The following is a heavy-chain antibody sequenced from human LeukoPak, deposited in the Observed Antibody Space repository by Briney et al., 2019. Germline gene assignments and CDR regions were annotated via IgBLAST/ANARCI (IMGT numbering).Heavy chain of an antibody. J-gene: IGHJ4*02. Sequence: SETLSLTCAVYGGSFSGYYWSWIRQPPGKGLEWIGEINHSGSTNYNPSLKSRVTISVDTSKNQFSLKLSSVTAADTAVYYCARASITIFGVVITAPLDYWGQGTLVTVSS. D-gene: IGHD3-3*01. V-gene: IGHV4-34*01. CDR3: ARASITIFGVVITAPLDY. CDR2: INHSGST. CDR1: GGSFSGYY.